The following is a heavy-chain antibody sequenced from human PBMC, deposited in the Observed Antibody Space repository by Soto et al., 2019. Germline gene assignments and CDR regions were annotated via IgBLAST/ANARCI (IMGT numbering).Heavy chain of an antibody. V-gene: IGHV3-21*01. Sequence: EVQLVESGGGLVKPGGSLRLSCAASGFTFSSYSINWVRQAPGKGLEWVSSISSSSSYIYYADSVKGRFTISRDNAKNSLYLQMNSLRAEDTAVYYCARESGTTRYYMDVWGKGTTVTVSS. CDR1: GFTFSSYS. CDR2: ISSSSSYI. CDR3: ARESGTTRYYMDV. J-gene: IGHJ6*03. D-gene: IGHD1-7*01.